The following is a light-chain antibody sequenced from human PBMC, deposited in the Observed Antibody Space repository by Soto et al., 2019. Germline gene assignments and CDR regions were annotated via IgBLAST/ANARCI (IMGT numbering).Light chain of an antibody. CDR1: SSNIGSNT. Sequence: QSVLTQPPSASGTPGQRVTISCSGSSSNIGSNTVNWYQQLPGTAPKLVIYSNNERPSGVPDRFSGSKSGTSASLAISGLQSEDEADYYCAAWDHSLNGVVFGGGTQLTVL. V-gene: IGLV1-44*01. CDR3: AAWDHSLNGVV. J-gene: IGLJ7*01. CDR2: SNN.